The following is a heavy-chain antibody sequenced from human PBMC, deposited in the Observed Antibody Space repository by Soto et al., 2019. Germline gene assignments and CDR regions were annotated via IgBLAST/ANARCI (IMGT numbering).Heavy chain of an antibody. D-gene: IGHD2-15*01. CDR1: GFTVSSNY. V-gene: IGHV3-53*01. J-gene: IGHJ6*02. CDR2: IYSGGST. CDR3: ARASVHKYCSGGSCYHPYYYYGMDV. Sequence: PGGSLRLSCAASGFTVSSNYMSWVRKAPGKGLEWVSVIYSGGSTYYADSVKGRFTISRDNSKNTLYLQMNSLRAEDTAVYYCARASVHKYCSGGSCYHPYYYYGMDVWGQGTTVTVSS.